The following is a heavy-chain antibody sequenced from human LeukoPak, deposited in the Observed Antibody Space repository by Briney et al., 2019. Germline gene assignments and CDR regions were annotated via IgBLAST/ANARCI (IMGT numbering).Heavy chain of an antibody. J-gene: IGHJ4*02. CDR3: AGMRGGVGGSGQLNFDY. CDR1: GYSFTSYW. D-gene: IGHD6-19*01. CDR2: IYPGDSDT. V-gene: IGHV5-51*01. Sequence: GESLKISCKGSGYSFTSYWFGWVRQMPGKGLEWMGIIYPGDSDTRYSPSFQGQVTISADKSISTAYLQWGSLKASDTAMYYCAGMRGGVGGSGQLNFDYWGQGTLVTVSS.